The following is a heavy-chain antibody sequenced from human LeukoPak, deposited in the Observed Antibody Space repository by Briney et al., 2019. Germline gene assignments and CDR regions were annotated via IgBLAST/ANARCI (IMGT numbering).Heavy chain of an antibody. CDR2: INHSGST. V-gene: IGHV4-34*01. CDR1: GGSFSGYY. D-gene: IGHD5-24*01. J-gene: IGHJ4*02. Sequence: SETLSLTCAVYGGSFSGYYWSWIRQPPGKGLEWIGEINHSGSTNYNPSLKSRVTISVDTSKNQFSLKLSSVTAADTAVYYCARSEGWLQLDGVYYFDYWGQGTLVTVSS. CDR3: ARSEGWLQLDGVYYFDY.